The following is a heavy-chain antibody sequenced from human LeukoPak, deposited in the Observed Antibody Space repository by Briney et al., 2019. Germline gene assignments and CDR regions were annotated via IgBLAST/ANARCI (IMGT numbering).Heavy chain of an antibody. CDR1: GGSISSSSYY. J-gene: IGHJ6*03. Sequence: PSETLSLTCTVSGGSISSSSYYWGWIRQPPGKGLEWIGSIYYSGSTYYNPSLKSRVTISVDTSKNQFSLKLSSVTAADTAVYYCASPVTSPIAAAEDYYYMDVWGKGTTVTVSS. V-gene: IGHV4-39*07. D-gene: IGHD6-13*01. CDR3: ASPVTSPIAAAEDYYYMDV. CDR2: IYYSGST.